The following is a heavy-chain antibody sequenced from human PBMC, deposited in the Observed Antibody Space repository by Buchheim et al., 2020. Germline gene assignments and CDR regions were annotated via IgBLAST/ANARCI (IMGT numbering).Heavy chain of an antibody. J-gene: IGHJ4*02. D-gene: IGHD3-22*01. CDR2: IKPDGTEK. CDR1: GFTFSNFW. Sequence: EVQLVESGGDLVQPGGSLRLSCAASGFTFSNFWISWVRQAPGKGLEWVANIKPDGTEKYYVDSVQGRFTISRDNARNSFYLQMNSLGAEDTAVYYCARDADSSNGSFAYWGQGT. CDR3: ARDADSSNGSFAY. V-gene: IGHV3-7*01.